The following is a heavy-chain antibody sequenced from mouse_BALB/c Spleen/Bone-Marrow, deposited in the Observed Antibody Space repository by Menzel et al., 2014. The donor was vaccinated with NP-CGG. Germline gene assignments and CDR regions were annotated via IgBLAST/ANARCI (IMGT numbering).Heavy chain of an antibody. V-gene: IGHV5-9-4*01. CDR2: ISSGGSYT. CDR3: ARDGYGSSD. Sequence: EVQRVESGGVLVKPGGSLKLPCAASGFTFSTYAMSWVRQSPEKRLEWVAEISSGGSYTYYPDTVTGRFTISRDNAKNTLYLEMSSLRSEDTAMYYCARDGYGSSDWGQGTLVTVSA. CDR1: GFTFSTYA. J-gene: IGHJ3*01. D-gene: IGHD1-1*01.